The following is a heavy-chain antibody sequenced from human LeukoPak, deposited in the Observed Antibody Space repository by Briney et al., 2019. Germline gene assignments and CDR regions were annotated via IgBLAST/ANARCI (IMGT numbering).Heavy chain of an antibody. J-gene: IGHJ4*02. CDR1: GFTFSSYE. D-gene: IGHD4-17*01. CDR3: AKAGDYGDYLDY. V-gene: IGHV3-48*03. Sequence: PGGSLRLSCAASGFTFSSYEMNWVRQAPGKGLEWVSYISSSGSTIYYADSVKGRFTISRDNAKNSLYLQMNSLRAEDTAVYYCAKAGDYGDYLDYWGQGTLVTVSS. CDR2: ISSSGSTI.